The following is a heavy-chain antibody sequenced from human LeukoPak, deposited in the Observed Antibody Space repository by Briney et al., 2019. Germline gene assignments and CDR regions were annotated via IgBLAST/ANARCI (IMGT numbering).Heavy chain of an antibody. J-gene: IGHJ4*02. CDR2: ISSSSSTI. CDR1: GFTFSSYS. Sequence: GGSLRLSCAASGFTFSSYSMNWVRQAPGKGLEWVSYISSSSSTIYYADSVKGRFTISRDNAKNSLYLQMNSLRAEDTAVYYCARAPPAYSSGWLYYFDYWGQGTLVTVSS. V-gene: IGHV3-48*04. CDR3: ARAPPAYSSGWLYYFDY. D-gene: IGHD6-19*01.